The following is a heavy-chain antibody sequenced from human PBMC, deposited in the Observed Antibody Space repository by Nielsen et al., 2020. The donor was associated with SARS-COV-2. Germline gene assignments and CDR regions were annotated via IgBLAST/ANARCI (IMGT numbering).Heavy chain of an antibody. J-gene: IGHJ4*02. CDR2: IWYDGSNK. D-gene: IGHD6-19*01. V-gene: IGHV3-33*08. Sequence: GESLKISCAASGFTFSSYGMHWVRQAPGKGLEWVAVIWYDGSNKYYADSMKGRFTISRDNSKNTLYLQMNSLRAEDTAVYYCARDRRYSSGPLDYWGQGTLVTVSS. CDR1: GFTFSSYG. CDR3: ARDRRYSSGPLDY.